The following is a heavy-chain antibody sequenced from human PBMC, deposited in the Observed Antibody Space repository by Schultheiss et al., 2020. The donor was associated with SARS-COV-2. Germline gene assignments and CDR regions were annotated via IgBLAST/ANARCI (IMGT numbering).Heavy chain of an antibody. J-gene: IGHJ6*02. Sequence: GSLRLSCAASGFTFSSYGMHWVRQAPGKGLEWVAVISYDGSNKYYADSVKGRFTISRDNSKNTLYLQMNSLRAEDTAVYYCARHSSPNGLDVWGQGTTVTVSS. V-gene: IGHV3-30*03. D-gene: IGHD6-13*01. CDR1: GFTFSSYG. CDR2: ISYDGSNK. CDR3: ARHSSPNGLDV.